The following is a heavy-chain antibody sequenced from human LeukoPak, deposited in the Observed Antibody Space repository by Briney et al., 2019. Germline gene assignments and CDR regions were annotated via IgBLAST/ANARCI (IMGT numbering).Heavy chain of an antibody. V-gene: IGHV3-21*01. J-gene: IGHJ4*02. Sequence: GGSLRLSCAASGFTFIHYSMNWVRQAPGKGLEWVSSISSSSSFIYYADSLKGRFTISRDNAKNSLYLQMNSLGAEDTAVYYCARAGGSGSQYSPDYWGQGTLVTVSS. D-gene: IGHD3-10*01. CDR3: ARAGGSGSQYSPDY. CDR2: ISSSSSFI. CDR1: GFTFIHYS.